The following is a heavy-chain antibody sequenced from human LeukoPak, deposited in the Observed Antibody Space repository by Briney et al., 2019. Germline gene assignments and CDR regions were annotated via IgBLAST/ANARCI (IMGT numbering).Heavy chain of an antibody. CDR1: GLSFSKAW. V-gene: IGHV3-15*01. CDR2: IKSKSDDGTA. J-gene: IGHJ4*02. CDR3: TTDDDGGLGQ. D-gene: IGHD3-16*01. Sequence: GGSLRLSCAASGLSFSKAWMSWVRQAPGKGLEWVGRIKSKSDDGTAVYTAPVKGRFTISRDDSKDTLYLQMNSLKTEDTAVHYCTTDDDGGLGQWGQGTLVTVSS.